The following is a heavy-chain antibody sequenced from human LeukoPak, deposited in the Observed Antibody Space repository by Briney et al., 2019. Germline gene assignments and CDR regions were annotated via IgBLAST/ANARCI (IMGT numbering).Heavy chain of an antibody. V-gene: IGHV3-21*01. D-gene: IGHD5-12*01. J-gene: IGHJ4*02. CDR3: TSGGGIVATSFY. CDR1: GFTFSSYS. Sequence: GGSLRLSCAASGFTFSSYSMNWVRQAPGKGLEWVSSISSSSSYIYYADSVKGRFTISRDNAKNSLYLQMNSLRAEDTAVYYCTSGGGIVATSFYWGQGTLVTVSS. CDR2: ISSSSSYI.